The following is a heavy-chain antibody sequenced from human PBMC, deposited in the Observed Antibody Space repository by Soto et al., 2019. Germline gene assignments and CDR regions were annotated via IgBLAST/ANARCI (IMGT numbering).Heavy chain of an antibody. CDR2: VYYSGST. J-gene: IGHJ5*02. Sequence: PSETLSLTCTGSGGSISSGDYYWSWIRQPPGKGLEWIGYVYYSGSTYSNPSLKSRVIISVDTSNNQFSLKLSSVTAADMAVYYCVGEWRDNYGAFYNWFDPWGLGILVSV. V-gene: IGHV4-30-4*01. CDR3: VGEWRDNYGAFYNWFDP. D-gene: IGHD4-17*01. CDR1: GGSISSGDYY.